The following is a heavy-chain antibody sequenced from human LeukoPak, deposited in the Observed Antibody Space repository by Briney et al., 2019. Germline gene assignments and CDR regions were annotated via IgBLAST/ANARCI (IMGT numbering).Heavy chain of an antibody. CDR3: AKDYYYDRSGYYSTRLDS. CDR1: VSPFSSYA. CDR2: ISGSGGGT. V-gene: IGHV3-23*01. Sequence: GGSLRLSCAASVSPFSSYAMTWVRQTPGKGLEWVSVISGSGGGTYYADSVKGRFTISRDNSKNTLYLQMNSLRAEDTAVYYCAKDYYYDRSGYYSTRLDSWGQGTLVTVSS. J-gene: IGHJ4*02. D-gene: IGHD3-22*01.